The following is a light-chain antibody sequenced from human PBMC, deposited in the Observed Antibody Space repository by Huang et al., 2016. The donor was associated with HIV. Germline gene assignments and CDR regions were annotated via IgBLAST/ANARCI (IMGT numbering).Light chain of an antibody. CDR2: KVS. J-gene: IGKJ2*02. Sequence: DVVMTQSPLSLPVTLGQPASISCRSSQSLVHSDGSTYLNWVHQRPGQSPRRLIYKVSNRDSGVPDRFSGSGSATDFTLKISRVEAEDVGVYYCMQGTHWPCTFGQGTKLEIK. CDR3: MQGTHWPCT. CDR1: QSLVHSDGSTY. V-gene: IGKV2-30*02.